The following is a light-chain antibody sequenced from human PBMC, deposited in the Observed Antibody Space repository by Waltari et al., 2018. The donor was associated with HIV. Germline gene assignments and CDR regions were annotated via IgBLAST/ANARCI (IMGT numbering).Light chain of an antibody. Sequence: QSALTRPPSASGSPGQSVTISCAGTSSDIGLSNFVSWYQHHPGQAPKLMIAEVSRRPSGVPDRFSGSKSGNTASLTVSGLQAEDEAAYYCFSYAGNNYLLFGGGTKLTVL. CDR2: EVS. CDR1: SSDIGLSNF. CDR3: FSYAGNNYLL. V-gene: IGLV2-8*01. J-gene: IGLJ2*01.